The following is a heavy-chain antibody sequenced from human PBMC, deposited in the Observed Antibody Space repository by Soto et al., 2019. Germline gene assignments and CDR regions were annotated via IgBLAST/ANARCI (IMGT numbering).Heavy chain of an antibody. CDR1: GYTFTSYG. CDR2: ISAYNGNT. J-gene: IGHJ5*02. Sequence: GASVKVSCKASGYTFTSYGISWVRQAPGQGLEWMVWISAYNGNTNYAQKLQGRVTMTTDTSTSTAYMELRSLRSDDTAVYYCARDHIVVVPAAYNWFDPWGQGTLVTVSS. D-gene: IGHD2-2*01. V-gene: IGHV1-18*01. CDR3: ARDHIVVVPAAYNWFDP.